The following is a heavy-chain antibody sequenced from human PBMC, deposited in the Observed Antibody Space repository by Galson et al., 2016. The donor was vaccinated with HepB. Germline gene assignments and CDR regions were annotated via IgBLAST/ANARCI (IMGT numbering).Heavy chain of an antibody. D-gene: IGHD5-12*01. CDR1: GFTFTNYW. CDR2: IYPAASET. V-gene: IGHV5-51*01. J-gene: IGHJ5*02. CDR3: ARRVQPGGFDSVDWFDP. Sequence: QSGAEVKKPGESLKTSCKGSGFTFTNYWIGWVRQVPGKGLEWMGIIYPAASETKYSPSFRGQVTMSADKSINTAYLQWSSLETSDTAMYYCARRVQPGGFDSVDWFDPWGQGTLVTVSS.